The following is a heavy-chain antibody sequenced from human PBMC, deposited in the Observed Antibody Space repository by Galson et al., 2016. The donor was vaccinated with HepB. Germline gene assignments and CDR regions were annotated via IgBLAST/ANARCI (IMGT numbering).Heavy chain of an antibody. D-gene: IGHD3-3*01. CDR1: AFTVSTNY. V-gene: IGHV3-7*01. CDR2: IEQDGSEK. J-gene: IGHJ4*02. CDR3: ARDSPDFWSGFNDY. Sequence: SLRPSCAASAFTVSTNYMSWVRQAPGKGLEWVANIEQDGSEKYYVDSVKGRFTISRDNAKNARFLQMNSLRAEDTAVYYCARDSPDFWSGFNDYWGQGTLVTVSS.